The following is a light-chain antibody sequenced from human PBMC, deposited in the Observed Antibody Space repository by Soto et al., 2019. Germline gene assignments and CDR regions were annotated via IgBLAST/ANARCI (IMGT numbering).Light chain of an antibody. V-gene: IGKV3-15*01. CDR3: QQYNNWPRT. CDR2: GAS. J-gene: IGKJ1*01. Sequence: EIVMTQSPATLSVSQGERATLSCRASQSVSSNLAWYQQKPGQAPRLLIYGASNRATGIPARFSGSGSGTEFTLTNSSLQSEDFAVYYCQQYNNWPRTFGQGTKVEIK. CDR1: QSVSSN.